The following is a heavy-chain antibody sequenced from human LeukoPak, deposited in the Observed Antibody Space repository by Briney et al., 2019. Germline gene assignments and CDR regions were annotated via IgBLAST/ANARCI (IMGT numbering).Heavy chain of an antibody. D-gene: IGHD1-1*01. Sequence: SETLSLTCTVSGGSISSSSYYWGWIRQPPGKGLEWIGSIYYSGSTYYNPSLKSRVTISVDTSKNQFSLKLRSVTAADTAVYYCARRGTRGFDPWGQGTLVTVSS. CDR2: IYYSGST. CDR1: GGSISSSSYY. V-gene: IGHV4-39*01. CDR3: ARRGTRGFDP. J-gene: IGHJ5*02.